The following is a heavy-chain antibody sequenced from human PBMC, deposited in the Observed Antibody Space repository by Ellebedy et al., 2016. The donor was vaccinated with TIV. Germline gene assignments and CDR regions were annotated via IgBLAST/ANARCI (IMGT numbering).Heavy chain of an antibody. V-gene: IGHV2-70*11. CDR3: ARILLAPSGSYGEADAFDI. D-gene: IGHD1-26*01. CDR2: IDWDDDK. Sequence: SGPTLVKPTQTLTLTCTFSGFSLSTSGMCVSWIRQPPGKALEWLARIDWDDDKYYSTSLKTRLTISKDTSKNQVVLTMTNMDPVDTATYYCARILLAPSGSYGEADAFDIWGQGTMVTVSS. J-gene: IGHJ3*02. CDR1: GFSLSTSGMC.